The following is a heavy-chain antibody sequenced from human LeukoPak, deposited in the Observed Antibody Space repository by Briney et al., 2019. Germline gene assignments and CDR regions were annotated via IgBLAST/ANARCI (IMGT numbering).Heavy chain of an antibody. V-gene: IGHV4-34*01. D-gene: IGHD1-26*01. CDR1: GGSFSGYY. CDR3: ARGRGLA. CDR2: MSHSGST. Sequence: SETLSLTCAVYGGSFSGYYWSWIRQPPGRGLEWIGEMSHSGSTNYKPSLKSRVTISVDTSKNQFPLKLSSVTAADTAVYYCARGRGLAWGQGTLVTPSP. J-gene: IGHJ5*02.